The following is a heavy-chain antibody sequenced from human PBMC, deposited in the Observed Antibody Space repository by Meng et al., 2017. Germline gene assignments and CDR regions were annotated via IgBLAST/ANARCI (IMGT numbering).Heavy chain of an antibody. CDR1: GFTFSNSD. J-gene: IGHJ4*02. V-gene: IGHV3-19*01. D-gene: IGHD6-19*01. CDR3: VRGGFRQWLVRGKNY. Sequence: GESLKISCAASGFTFSNSDMNWVRQAPGKGREWVSGVSWNGSRTHYADSVKGRFIISRDNSRNFLYHQMNSLRPEDMAVYYCVRGGFRQWLVRGKNYWGQGTLVTVSS. CDR2: VSWNGSRT.